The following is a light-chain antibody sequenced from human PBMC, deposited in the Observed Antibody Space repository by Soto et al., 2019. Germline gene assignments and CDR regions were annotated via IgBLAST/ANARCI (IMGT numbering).Light chain of an antibody. Sequence: EIVMTQSPATLSVSPGEGATLSCKASQNVYNNLAWYQQRPGQPPRLLIYDASTRATGISARFSGSGYGTEFTLTISSLLSEDVAVYFCQQCRNWPLTFGGGTKVEIK. CDR1: QNVYNN. CDR2: DAS. J-gene: IGKJ4*01. CDR3: QQCRNWPLT. V-gene: IGKV3-15*01.